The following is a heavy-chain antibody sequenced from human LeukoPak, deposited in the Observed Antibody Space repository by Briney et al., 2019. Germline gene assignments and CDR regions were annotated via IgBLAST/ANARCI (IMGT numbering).Heavy chain of an antibody. CDR1: GGSISSGLYS. Sequence: SETPSLTCDVSGGSISSGLYSWSWIRQPLGKGLEWIGYIYHTGSTYYNPSLKSRVTISVDTSKNQFSLRLSSVTAADTAVYYCARLQYCSGTSCYWFDPWGQGTLVTVSS. D-gene: IGHD2-2*01. J-gene: IGHJ5*02. CDR3: ARLQYCSGTSCYWFDP. V-gene: IGHV4-30-2*01. CDR2: IYHTGST.